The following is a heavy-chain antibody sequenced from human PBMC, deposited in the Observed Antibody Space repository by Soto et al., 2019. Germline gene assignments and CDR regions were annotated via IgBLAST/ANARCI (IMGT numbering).Heavy chain of an antibody. CDR2: IYYSGST. CDR3: AGNIPLNWFDP. D-gene: IGHD2-2*01. Sequence: QVQLQESGPGLVKPSQTLSLTCTVSGGSISSGGYYWSWIRQHPGKGLEWIGYIYYSGSTYYNPSLKRRVTISVDPSKNQFSLKLSSVTAADTAVYYCAGNIPLNWFDPWGQGTLVTVSS. CDR1: GGSISSGGYY. J-gene: IGHJ5*02. V-gene: IGHV4-31*03.